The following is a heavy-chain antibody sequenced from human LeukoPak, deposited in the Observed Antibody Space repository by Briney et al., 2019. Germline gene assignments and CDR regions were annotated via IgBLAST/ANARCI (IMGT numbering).Heavy chain of an antibody. CDR2: IKQDGSEK. J-gene: IGHJ6*03. CDR1: GFTFSRYW. D-gene: IGHD2-2*01. Sequence: PGGSLRLSCAASGFTFSRYWMSWVRQAPGKGREWVANIKQDGSEKYYVDSVKGRFTISRDNAKNSLSLQMNSLRAEDTAVYYCARYVDQTYYYYYMDVWGKGTTVTVSS. CDR3: ARYVDQTYYYYYMDV. V-gene: IGHV3-7*01.